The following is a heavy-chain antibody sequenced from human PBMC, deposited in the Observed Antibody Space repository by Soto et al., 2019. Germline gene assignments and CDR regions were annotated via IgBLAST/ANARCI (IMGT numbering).Heavy chain of an antibody. CDR3: ARPTRCVYDVGRLWEQFDY. CDR1: GFSLSTNGMG. V-gene: IGHV2-5*02. D-gene: IGHD5-12*01. Sequence: QITMKESGLTLVKPTQTLTLTCTFSGFSLSTNGMGVGWIRQSPGKALEWLALIYWDDAKCYSPSLRSRTTTTQNTPKNQVVLTTTHMDPVDTATYYCARPTRCVYDVGRLWEQFDYWGQGTLVTVSS. J-gene: IGHJ4*02. CDR2: IYWDDAK.